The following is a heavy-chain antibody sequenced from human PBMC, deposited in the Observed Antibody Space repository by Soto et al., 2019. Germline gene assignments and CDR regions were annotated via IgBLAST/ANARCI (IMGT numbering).Heavy chain of an antibody. V-gene: IGHV4-59*01. D-gene: IGHD3-3*01. CDR1: GGSISSYY. Sequence: LSLTCTVSGGSISSYYWSWIRQPPGKGLEWIGYIYYSGSTNYNPSLKSRVTISVDTSKNQFSLKLSSVTAADTAVYYCARGRDDFWSGYYQYYFDYWGQGTLVTVSS. CDR2: IYYSGST. CDR3: ARGRDDFWSGYYQYYFDY. J-gene: IGHJ4*02.